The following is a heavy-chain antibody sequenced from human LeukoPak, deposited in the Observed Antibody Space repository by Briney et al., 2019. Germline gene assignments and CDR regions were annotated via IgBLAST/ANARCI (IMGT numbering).Heavy chain of an antibody. V-gene: IGHV3-7*01. CDR2: IKQDGSEK. CDR3: ERDGKDGSGSYYNGAPYYYYYMDV. Sequence: GGSLRLSCAASGFTFSSYWMSWVRQAPGKGLEWVANIKQDGSEKYYVDSVKGRFTISRDNAKNSLYLQMNSLRAEDTAVYYCERDGKDGSGSYYNGAPYYYYYMDVWGKGTTVTVSS. CDR1: GFTFSSYW. J-gene: IGHJ6*03. D-gene: IGHD3-10*01.